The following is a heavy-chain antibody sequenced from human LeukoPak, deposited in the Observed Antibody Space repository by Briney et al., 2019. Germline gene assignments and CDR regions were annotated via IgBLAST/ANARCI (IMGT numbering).Heavy chain of an antibody. CDR3: ARGRSGSYSPYYFDY. CDR2: INPNSGGT. J-gene: IGHJ4*02. Sequence: ASVKVSCKASGYTFTGYYMHWVRQAPGQGLEWMGWINPNSGGTNYAQKFQGRVTMTRDTSISTAYMALSRLRSDDTAVYYCARGRSGSYSPYYFDYWGQGTLVTASS. D-gene: IGHD1-26*01. V-gene: IGHV1-2*02. CDR1: GYTFTGYY.